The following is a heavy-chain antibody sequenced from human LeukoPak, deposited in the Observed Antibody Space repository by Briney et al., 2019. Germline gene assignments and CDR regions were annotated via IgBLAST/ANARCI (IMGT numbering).Heavy chain of an antibody. Sequence: ASVKVSCRASGGTFSSYAISWVRQAPGQGLEWMGRIIPIFGIANYAQKFQGRVTITADKSTSTAYMELSSLRSEDTAVYYCARDRNGPYAYYYYGMDLWGQGTTVTVSS. CDR2: IIPIFGIA. CDR1: GGTFSSYA. CDR3: ARDRNGPYAYYYYGMDL. V-gene: IGHV1-69*04. J-gene: IGHJ6*02. D-gene: IGHD1-14*01.